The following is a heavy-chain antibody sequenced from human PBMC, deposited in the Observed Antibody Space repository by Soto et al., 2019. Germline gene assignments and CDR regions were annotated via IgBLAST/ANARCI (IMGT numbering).Heavy chain of an antibody. V-gene: IGHV3-33*01. J-gene: IGHJ4*02. CDR1: GFTFSSYG. CDR3: ARGPLGYCSGGSCYSPCDY. Sequence: QVQLVESGGGVVQPGRSLRLSCAASGFTFSSYGMHWVRQAPGKGLVWVAVIWYDGSNKYYADSVKGRFTISRDNSKNTLYLHMNSLRAEDTAVYYCARGPLGYCSGGSCYSPCDYWGQGTLVTVSS. CDR2: IWYDGSNK. D-gene: IGHD2-15*01.